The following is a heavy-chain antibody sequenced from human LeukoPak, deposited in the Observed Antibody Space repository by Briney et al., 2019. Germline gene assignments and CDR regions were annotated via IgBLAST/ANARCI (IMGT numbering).Heavy chain of an antibody. CDR2: ISAYNGNT. CDR3: ARGSPPRVYYDRSGYYSYYFDY. J-gene: IGHJ4*02. D-gene: IGHD3-22*01. Sequence: ASVKVSCKASGYTFTSYGIGWVRQAPGQGLEWMGWISAYNGNTNYAQKLQGRVTMTTDTSTSTAYMELRSLRSDDTAVYYCARGSPPRVYYDRSGYYSYYFDYWGQGTLVTVSS. CDR1: GYTFTSYG. V-gene: IGHV1-18*01.